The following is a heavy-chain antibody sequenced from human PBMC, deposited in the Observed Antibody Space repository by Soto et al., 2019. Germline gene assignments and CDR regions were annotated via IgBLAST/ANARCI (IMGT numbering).Heavy chain of an antibody. Sequence: EVQLLESGGGLVQPGGSLRLSCAASGFAFSSYAMSWVRQAPGKGLEWVSSITGSTRGTYYADAVKGRFTISRDNSNNTLDPQTNSLRAEDTAVYYCAKERGLIVPFDYWGEGALVTVSS. CDR3: AKERGLIVPFDY. V-gene: IGHV3-23*01. CDR1: GFAFSSYA. J-gene: IGHJ4*02. D-gene: IGHD3-16*02. CDR2: ITGSTRGT.